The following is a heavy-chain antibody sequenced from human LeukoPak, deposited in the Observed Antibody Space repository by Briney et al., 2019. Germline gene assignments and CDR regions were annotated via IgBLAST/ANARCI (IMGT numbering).Heavy chain of an antibody. V-gene: IGHV3-7*04. CDR2: IKLDGSEK. CDR1: GFTLSSYW. J-gene: IGHJ4*02. Sequence: PGGSLRLSCAAPGFTLSSYWMSWVRQAPGKGLEWVANIKLDGSEKYYVDSVKGRFTISRDNAKKSLYLQMNSLRAEDTAVYYCARASSSWYYFDYWGQGTLVTVSS. D-gene: IGHD6-13*01. CDR3: ARASSSWYYFDY.